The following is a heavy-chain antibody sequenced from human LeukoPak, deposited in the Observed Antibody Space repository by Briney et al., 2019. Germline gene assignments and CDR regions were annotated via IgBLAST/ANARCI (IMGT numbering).Heavy chain of an antibody. CDR2: IYYSGST. CDR1: GGSISSYY. Sequence: SETLSLTCTVSGGSISSYYWSWIRQPPGKGLEWIGYIYYSGSTNYNPSLKSRVTISVDTSKNQFSLRLSSVTAADTAVYYCARTPRYCSGGSCYHLDYWGQGTLVTVSS. J-gene: IGHJ4*02. CDR3: ARTPRYCSGGSCYHLDY. V-gene: IGHV4-59*01. D-gene: IGHD2-15*01.